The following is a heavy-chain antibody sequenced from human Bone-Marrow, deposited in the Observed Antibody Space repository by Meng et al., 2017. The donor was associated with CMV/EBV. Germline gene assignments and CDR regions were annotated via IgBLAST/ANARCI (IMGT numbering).Heavy chain of an antibody. V-gene: IGHV1-2*02. Sequence: ASVKVSCKASGYTFTDYYIHWVRQAPGQGLEWMGSINSNTAYTYHAQNFQGRVTMTRDTSISTAYMELSRLRSDDTAVYYCAILGGITMIVVPFDIWGQGTMVTVSS. J-gene: IGHJ3*02. CDR2: INSNTAYT. D-gene: IGHD3-22*01. CDR3: AILGGITMIVVPFDI. CDR1: GYTFTDYY.